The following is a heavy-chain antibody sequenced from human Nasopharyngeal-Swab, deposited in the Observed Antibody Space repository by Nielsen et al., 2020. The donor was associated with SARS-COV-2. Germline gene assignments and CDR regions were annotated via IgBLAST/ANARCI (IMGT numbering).Heavy chain of an antibody. CDR3: ARGPGSWYSLDY. V-gene: IGHV3-74*01. D-gene: IGHD6-13*01. Sequence: GESLKISCAASGFTFSSYWMHWVRQAPGKGLVWVSLIKSDGSTTSYADSVKGRFTISRDNAKNTLYLQMNSLRAEDTAVYYCARGPGSWYSLDYWGQGTMVTVSS. CDR1: GFTFSSYW. CDR2: IKSDGSTT. J-gene: IGHJ4*02.